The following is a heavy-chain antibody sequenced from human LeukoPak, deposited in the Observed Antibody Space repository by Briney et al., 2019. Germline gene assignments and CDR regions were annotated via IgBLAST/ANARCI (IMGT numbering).Heavy chain of an antibody. D-gene: IGHD3-3*02. CDR2: INHSGST. V-gene: IGHV4-34*01. CDR1: GGSFSGYY. J-gene: IGHJ4*02. Sequence: SETLSLTCAVYGGSFSGYYWSWIRQPPGKGLEWIGEINHSGSTNYNPSLKSRVTISVDTSKNQFSLKLSSVTAADTAVYYCARRISRRIGRITCPHFDYWGQGTLVTVSS. CDR3: ARRISRRIGRITCPHFDY.